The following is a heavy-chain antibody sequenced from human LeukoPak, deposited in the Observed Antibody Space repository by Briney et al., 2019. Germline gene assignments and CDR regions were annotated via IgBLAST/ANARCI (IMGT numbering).Heavy chain of an antibody. CDR1: GGSISSHY. V-gene: IGHV4-59*08. J-gene: IGHJ6*02. CDR3: ARHGGPAYYYYGMDV. D-gene: IGHD3-16*01. Sequence: SETLSLTCTVSGGSISSHYWSWIRQPPGKGLEWIGYIYYSGSTNYNPSLKSRVTISVDTSKNQFSLKLSSVTAADTAVYYCARHGGPAYYYYGMDVWGQGTTVTVSS. CDR2: IYYSGST.